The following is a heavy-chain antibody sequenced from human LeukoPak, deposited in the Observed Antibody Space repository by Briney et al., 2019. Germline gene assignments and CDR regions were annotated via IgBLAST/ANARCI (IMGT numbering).Heavy chain of an antibody. Sequence: ASVKVSCKVSGYTLTELSIHWVRQAPGKGLEWMGGFDPKEGETIYAQKLQGRVTMTEDTSTDTAYMELSSLRSGDTAVYYCAIVLGVGLVPNFDLWGQGSLVTVSS. V-gene: IGHV1-24*01. CDR2: FDPKEGET. J-gene: IGHJ4*02. CDR1: GYTLTELS. CDR3: AIVLGVGLVPNFDL. D-gene: IGHD6-19*01.